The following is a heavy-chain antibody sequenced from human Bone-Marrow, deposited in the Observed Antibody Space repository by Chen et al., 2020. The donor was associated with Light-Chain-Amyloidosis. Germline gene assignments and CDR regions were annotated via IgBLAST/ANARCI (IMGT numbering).Heavy chain of an antibody. CDR2: INHSGST. D-gene: IGHD5-18*01. CDR3: ARGQGYSYGFDV. V-gene: IGHV4-34*01. J-gene: IGHJ3*01. Sequence: QVQLQQWGAGLLKPSETLSLTCAVYGGSFSGYYWSWIRQPPGKGLEWIGEINHSGSTNYNPSLKSRVTISVDTSKNQFSLKLSSVTAADTAVYYCARGQGYSYGFDVWGQGTMVTVSS. CDR1: GGSFSGYY.